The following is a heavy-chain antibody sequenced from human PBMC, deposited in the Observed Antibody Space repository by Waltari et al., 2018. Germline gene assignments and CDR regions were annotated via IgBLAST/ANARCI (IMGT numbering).Heavy chain of an antibody. CDR1: GYTFTSYD. CDR2: MKPNSGKT. Sequence: QVQLVQSGAEVKKPGASVKVSCKASGYTFTSYDINWVRQATGQGLEWMGWMKPNSGKTGYAQKFQGRVTITRNTSISTAYMELSSLRSEDTAVYYCARAERGWPDGYYYMDVWGKGTTVTVSS. V-gene: IGHV1-8*03. CDR3: ARAERGWPDGYYYMDV. D-gene: IGHD6-19*01. J-gene: IGHJ6*03.